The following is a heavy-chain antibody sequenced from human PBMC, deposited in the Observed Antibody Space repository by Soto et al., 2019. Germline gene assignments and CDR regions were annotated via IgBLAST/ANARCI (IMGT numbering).Heavy chain of an antibody. D-gene: IGHD2-15*01. Sequence: PGGPLRLSCAASGFTFSSYAMSWVRQAPGKGLEWVSAISGSGGSTYYADSVKGRFTISRDNSKNTLYLQMNSLRAEDTAVYYCAKDYCSGGSCWDFGYWGQGTLVPVSS. CDR3: AKDYCSGGSCWDFGY. J-gene: IGHJ4*02. CDR2: ISGSGGST. CDR1: GFTFSSYA. V-gene: IGHV3-23*01.